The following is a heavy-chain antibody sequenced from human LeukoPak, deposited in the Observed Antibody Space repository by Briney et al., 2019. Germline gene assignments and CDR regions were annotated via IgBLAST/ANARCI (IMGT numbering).Heavy chain of an antibody. D-gene: IGHD6-19*01. CDR2: ISGYNGNT. CDR3: ARDKSPIRSRSGSESSPLDN. J-gene: IGHJ4*02. CDR1: GYTFTYYG. Sequence: GVSVKVSCKTSGYTFTYYGINWVRQAPGQGLEWMGWISGYNGNTKHAQKFQGRVTMTTDTFTNTAYMDLRSLRSDHTAMYYCARDKSPIRSRSGSESSPLDNWGQGTLVFVSS. V-gene: IGHV1-18*04.